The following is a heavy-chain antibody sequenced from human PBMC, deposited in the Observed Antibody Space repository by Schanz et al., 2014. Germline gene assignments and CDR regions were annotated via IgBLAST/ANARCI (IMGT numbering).Heavy chain of an antibody. CDR3: ARRAYSRSSVGNFDY. Sequence: QVQLVQSGAEVKKPGSSVKVSCKASGGTFSSYTISWVRQAPGQGPEWMGRIIPILGIGNDAQKVQGRVTLTTDTSTSTVYMELRSLTSDDTAVYYCARRAYSRSSVGNFDYWGLGTLVTVSS. V-gene: IGHV1-69*02. J-gene: IGHJ4*02. D-gene: IGHD6-6*01. CDR2: IIPILGIG. CDR1: GGTFSSYT.